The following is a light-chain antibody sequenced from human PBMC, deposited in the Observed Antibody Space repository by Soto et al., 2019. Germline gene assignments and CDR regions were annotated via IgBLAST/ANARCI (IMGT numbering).Light chain of an antibody. Sequence: QSVLTQPASVSGSPGQSITISCTGTRNYNFVSWYQQYPGKAPKVIIYDVSKRPSGVPDRFSGSKSGNTASLTISGLQAEDEADYYCCSYAGSYTLWVFGGGTKVTVL. CDR1: RNYNF. V-gene: IGLV2-11*01. CDR2: DVS. CDR3: CSYAGSYTLWV. J-gene: IGLJ3*02.